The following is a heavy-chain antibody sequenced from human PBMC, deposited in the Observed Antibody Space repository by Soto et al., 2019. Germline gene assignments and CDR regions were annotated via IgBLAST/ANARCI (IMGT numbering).Heavy chain of an antibody. J-gene: IGHJ4*02. CDR2: IYSFGST. V-gene: IGHV4-59*08. CDR3: ARNWSTVRLLDY. CDR1: GGSISPYY. D-gene: IGHD3-3*01. Sequence: QVQLQESGPGLVKPSETLSLTCTVSGGSISPYYWSWIRQPPGKGLEWIGYIYSFGSTNYNASPQSPVSLSVGPSKNQVPLKLTSVNAADTAVYFCARNWSTVRLLDYWGLGTLVTVSS.